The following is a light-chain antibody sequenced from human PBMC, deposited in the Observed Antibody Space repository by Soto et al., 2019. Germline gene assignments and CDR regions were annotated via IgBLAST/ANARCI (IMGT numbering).Light chain of an antibody. CDR3: CSYASNSTQV. CDR2: EVN. V-gene: IGLV2-23*02. Sequence: QSALTQPASVSGSPGQSVTISCTGTSSDVGGYKYVSWYQQHPGKAPKLMIYEVNKRPSGVSDRFSGSTSGNTASLTISGLQAEDESDYYSCSYASNSTQVFGAGTKLTVL. J-gene: IGLJ3*02. CDR1: SSDVGGYKY.